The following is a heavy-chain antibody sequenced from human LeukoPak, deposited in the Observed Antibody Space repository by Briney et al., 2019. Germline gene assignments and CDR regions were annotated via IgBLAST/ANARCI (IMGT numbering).Heavy chain of an antibody. CDR1: GFTFSSYS. J-gene: IGHJ4*02. CDR2: ISSSSSTI. D-gene: IGHD6-13*01. CDR3: AGVEYSSSWGLFDY. Sequence: GGSLRLSCAASGFTFSSYSMNWVRQAPGKGLEWVSYISSSSSTIYYADSVKGRFTISRDNAKNSLYLRMNSLRDEDTAVYYCAGVEYSSSWGLFDYWGQGTLVTVSS. V-gene: IGHV3-48*02.